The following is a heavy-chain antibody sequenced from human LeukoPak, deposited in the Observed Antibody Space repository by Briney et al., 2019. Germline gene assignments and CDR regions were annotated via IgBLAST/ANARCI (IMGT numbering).Heavy chain of an antibody. V-gene: IGHV4-4*02. CDR2: IYYSGST. Sequence: PSGTLSLTCAVSGGSISSSNWWSWVRQPPGKGLEWIGSIYYSGSTYYNPSLKSRVTISVDTSKNQFSLKLSSVTAADTAVYYCARHTIDIVVVPAALCYFDYWGQGTLVTVSS. D-gene: IGHD2-2*01. CDR1: GGSISSSNW. J-gene: IGHJ4*02. CDR3: ARHTIDIVVVPAALCYFDY.